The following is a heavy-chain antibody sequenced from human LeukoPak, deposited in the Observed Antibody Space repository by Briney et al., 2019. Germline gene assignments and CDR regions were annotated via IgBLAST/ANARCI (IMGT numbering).Heavy chain of an antibody. CDR3: ARGGPFMITFGGGRTRYFDY. CDR2: INHSGST. CDR1: GGSFSGYY. D-gene: IGHD3-16*01. V-gene: IGHV4-34*01. J-gene: IGHJ4*02. Sequence: SETLSLTCAVYGGSFSGYYWSWIRQPPGKGLEWIGEINHSGSTNYNPSLKSRVTISVDTPKNQFSLKLSSVTAADTAVYYCARGGPFMITFGGGRTRYFDYWGQGTLVTVSS.